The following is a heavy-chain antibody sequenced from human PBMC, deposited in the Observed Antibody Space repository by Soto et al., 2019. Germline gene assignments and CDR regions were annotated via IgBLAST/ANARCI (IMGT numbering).Heavy chain of an antibody. V-gene: IGHV4-34*01. J-gene: IGHJ4*02. D-gene: IGHD6-6*01. CDR2: ITQSGNT. CDR1: SVSLSGYY. Sequence: PSETLPLTCSLYSVSLSGYYWSWIRYPSGKAMEWCGEITQSGNTNYSPSLKSRVSISIDTSKKQFSLNLASVCAADTAVYYCARAPKFSGSSQTRPDFWGQGTLLTVSS. CDR3: ARAPKFSGSSQTRPDF.